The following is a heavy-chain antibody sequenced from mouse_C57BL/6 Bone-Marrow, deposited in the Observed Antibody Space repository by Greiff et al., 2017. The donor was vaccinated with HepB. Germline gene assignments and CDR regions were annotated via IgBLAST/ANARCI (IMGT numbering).Heavy chain of an antibody. CDR1: GYTFTSYW. Sequence: LQPGAELVKPGASVKLSCKASGYTFTSYWMHWVKQRPGQGLEWIGMIHPNSGSTNYNEKFKSKATLTVDKSSSTAYMQLSSMTSEDSAVYYCAIRWLLYAMDYWGQGTSVTVSS. J-gene: IGHJ4*01. V-gene: IGHV1-64*01. CDR3: AIRWLLYAMDY. CDR2: IHPNSGST. D-gene: IGHD2-3*01.